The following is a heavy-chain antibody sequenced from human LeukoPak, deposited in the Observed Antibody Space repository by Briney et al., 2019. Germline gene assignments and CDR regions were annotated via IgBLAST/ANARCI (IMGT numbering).Heavy chain of an antibody. CDR1: GFTVSSNY. D-gene: IGHD5-12*01. V-gene: IGHV3-66*01. J-gene: IGHJ3*02. CDR3: ARDIVAAYAFDI. CDR2: IYSGGST. Sequence: GGSLRLSCVASGFTVSSNYMSWVRQAPGKGLEWVSVIYSGGSTYYADPVKGRFTISRDNSKNTLYLQMNSLRAEDTAVYYCARDIVAAYAFDIWGQGTMVTVSS.